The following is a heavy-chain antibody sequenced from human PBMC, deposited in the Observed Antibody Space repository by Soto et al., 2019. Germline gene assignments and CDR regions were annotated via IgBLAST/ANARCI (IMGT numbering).Heavy chain of an antibody. V-gene: IGHV3-21*01. Sequence: EVQLVESGGGLVKPGGSLRLSCAASGFTFSSYSMNWVRQAPGKGLEWVSSISSSSSYIYYADSVKGRFTISRDNAKNSLYLQMNSLRAEDTAVYYCARDSSYHILTGYYSGHYGMDVWGQGTTATVSS. CDR2: ISSSSSYI. CDR3: ARDSSYHILTGYYSGHYGMDV. CDR1: GFTFSSYS. J-gene: IGHJ6*02. D-gene: IGHD3-9*01.